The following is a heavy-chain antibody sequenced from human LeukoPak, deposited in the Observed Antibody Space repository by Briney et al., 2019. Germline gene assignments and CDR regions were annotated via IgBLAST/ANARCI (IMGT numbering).Heavy chain of an antibody. CDR3: AKGDYYGSGSQYYFDY. CDR2: ISGSGVNT. V-gene: IGHV3-23*01. CDR1: GITFSSYA. Sequence: GGSLRLSCAAPGITFSSYAMTWVRQAPGKGLEWVSAISGSGVNTYYADSVKGRFTISRDNSKNTVYLQMNSLRAEDTAVFYCAKGDYYGSGSQYYFDYWGQGTLVTVSS. D-gene: IGHD3-10*01. J-gene: IGHJ4*02.